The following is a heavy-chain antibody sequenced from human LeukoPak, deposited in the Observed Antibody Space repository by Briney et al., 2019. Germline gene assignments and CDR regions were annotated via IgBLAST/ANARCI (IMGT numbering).Heavy chain of an antibody. D-gene: IGHD3-10*01. CDR1: GYTFTSYG. Sequence: ASVKVSCKASGYTFTSYGISWVRQAPGQGLEWMGWISAYNGNTNYAQKLQGRVTMTTDTSTSTAYMELRSLRSDDTAVYYCARDHSSAYYYGSGSYYNLDYWGQGTLVTVPS. J-gene: IGHJ4*02. CDR2: ISAYNGNT. CDR3: ARDHSSAYYYGSGSYYNLDY. V-gene: IGHV1-18*01.